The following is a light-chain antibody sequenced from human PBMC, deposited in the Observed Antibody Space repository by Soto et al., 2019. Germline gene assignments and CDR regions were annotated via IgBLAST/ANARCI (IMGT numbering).Light chain of an antibody. CDR1: QDINYY. Sequence: IQLTQSPSSLSASVGDRVTITCRASQDINYYLAWYQQKPGTAPKLLIYAASTLQSGVPSRFSGSGSGTDFTLTISSLQPEDFATSYCQQLDNYPRTFGPGTKVDIK. CDR2: AAS. V-gene: IGKV1-9*01. J-gene: IGKJ3*01. CDR3: QQLDNYPRT.